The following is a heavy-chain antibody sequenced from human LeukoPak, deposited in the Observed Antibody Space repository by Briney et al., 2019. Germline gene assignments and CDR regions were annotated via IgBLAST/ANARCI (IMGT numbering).Heavy chain of an antibody. D-gene: IGHD5-24*01. CDR3: ARDIREMATIIGHAFDI. CDR2: IIPILGIA. Sequence: SVKVSCKASGGTFSSYTISWVRQAPGQGLEWMGRIIPILGIANYAQKFQGRVTITADKSTSTAYMELSSLRSEDTAVYYCARDIREMATIIGHAFDIWGQRTMVTVSS. J-gene: IGHJ3*02. V-gene: IGHV1-69*04. CDR1: GGTFSSYT.